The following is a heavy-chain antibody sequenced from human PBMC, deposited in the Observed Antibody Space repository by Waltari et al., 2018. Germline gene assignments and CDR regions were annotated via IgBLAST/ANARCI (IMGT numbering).Heavy chain of an antibody. D-gene: IGHD5-12*01. J-gene: IGHJ4*02. V-gene: IGHV4-34*01. CDR1: GGSFSGYY. CDR2: VNHGGDT. Sequence: QVQLQVWGAGLLRPSETLSLTCAVSGGSFSGYYWSWIRQSPGKGLEWIGDVNHGGDTNYSPSLESRVTISVDMSKNQFSLKMRSVTAADTAIYYCARAPGYKGYFDYWGRGTLVTVSS. CDR3: ARAPGYKGYFDY.